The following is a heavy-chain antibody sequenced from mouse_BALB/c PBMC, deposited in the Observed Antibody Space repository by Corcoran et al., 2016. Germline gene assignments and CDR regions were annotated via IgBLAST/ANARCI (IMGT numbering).Heavy chain of an antibody. CDR1: GYTFSSYW. CDR2: SLPGSGST. D-gene: IGHD2-4*01. V-gene: IGHV1-9*01. Sequence: QVQLQQSGAELMKHGASVKITCKATGYTFSSYWIEWVKQRPGHGLEWIGESLPGSGSTNYNEKFKGKATFTADTSSNTAYMQHSSLTSEASAFYYCARSGYMIMGDALDYCGQGTSVTVSS. J-gene: IGHJ4*01. CDR3: ARSGYMIMGDALDY.